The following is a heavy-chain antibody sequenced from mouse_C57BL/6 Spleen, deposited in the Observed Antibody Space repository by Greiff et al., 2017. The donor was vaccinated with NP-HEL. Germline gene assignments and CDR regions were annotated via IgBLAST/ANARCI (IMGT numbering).Heavy chain of an antibody. J-gene: IGHJ1*03. Sequence: QVQLQQSGPGLVQPSQSLSITCTVSGFSLTSYGVHWVRQSPGKGLEWLGVIWSGGSTDYNAAFISRLSISKDNSKSQVFFKMNSLQADDTAIYYCARWEGYFDVWGTGTTVTVSS. V-gene: IGHV2-2*01. D-gene: IGHD4-1*01. CDR1: GFSLTSYG. CDR3: ARWEGYFDV. CDR2: IWSGGST.